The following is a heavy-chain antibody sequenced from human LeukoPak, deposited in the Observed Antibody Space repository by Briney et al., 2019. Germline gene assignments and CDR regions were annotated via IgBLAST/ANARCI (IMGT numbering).Heavy chain of an antibody. CDR3: ARVVPSYMDV. J-gene: IGHJ6*03. CDR2: IYYSGST. CDR1: GGSISRNNYH. D-gene: IGHD2-15*01. V-gene: IGHV4-39*01. Sequence: SETLSLTCTVSGGSISRNNYHWGWIRQPPGKGLEWIATIYYSGSTYYNPSLKSRATVSVDTSKNQFSLKLSSVTAADTAVYYCARVVPSYMDVWGKGTTVTVSS.